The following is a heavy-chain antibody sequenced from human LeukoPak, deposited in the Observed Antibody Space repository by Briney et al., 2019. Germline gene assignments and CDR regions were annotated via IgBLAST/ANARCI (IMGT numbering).Heavy chain of an antibody. J-gene: IGHJ4*02. CDR2: INPNIGDT. D-gene: IGHD3-22*01. CDR3: ARAGHNSDSGGYDY. CDR1: RYTFIDHY. Sequence: GASVKASCKASRYTFIDHYIHWVRQAPGQGLESMGWINPNIGDTNYAQKFQGRVTMTRDTSSSTAYMELSRLRSDDTAVYYCARAGHNSDSGGYDYWGQGTLVTVSS. V-gene: IGHV1-2*02.